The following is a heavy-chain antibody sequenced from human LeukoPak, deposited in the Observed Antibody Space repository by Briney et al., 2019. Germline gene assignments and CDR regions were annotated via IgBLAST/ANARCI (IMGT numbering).Heavy chain of an antibody. Sequence: GGSLILSCAASGFTFSSYWMHWVRQAPGKGLVWVSRINSDGSSTSYADSVKGRFTISRDNAKNTLSLQMNSLRAEDTAVYYCARHGSGSYSDYWGQGTLVTVSS. J-gene: IGHJ4*02. CDR2: INSDGSST. D-gene: IGHD3-10*01. CDR1: GFTFSSYW. CDR3: ARHGSGSYSDY. V-gene: IGHV3-74*01.